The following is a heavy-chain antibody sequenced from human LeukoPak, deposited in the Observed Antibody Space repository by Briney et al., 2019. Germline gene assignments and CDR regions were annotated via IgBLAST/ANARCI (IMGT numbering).Heavy chain of an antibody. V-gene: IGHV3-72*01. Sequence: GGSLRLSCAASGFTFSDHYMDWVRQAPGKGLDWIGRSRNRAHSYSIESAASEKCRFTVSRANSENSLYLQMNSLKTDDTAVYYCVALIRGLGYWGQGTLVTVSS. CDR3: VALIRGLGY. J-gene: IGHJ4*02. CDR2: SRNRAHSYSI. CDR1: GFTFSDHY. D-gene: IGHD3-10*01.